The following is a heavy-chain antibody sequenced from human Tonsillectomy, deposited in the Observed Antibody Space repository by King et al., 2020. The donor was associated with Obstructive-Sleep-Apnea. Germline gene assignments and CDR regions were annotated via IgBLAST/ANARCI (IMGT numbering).Heavy chain of an antibody. J-gene: IGHJ5*02. CDR2: IWYDGSKK. CDR3: ARVNQEGNWFDP. Sequence: VQLVESGGGVVQPGRSLNLSCAASGFTFRSYGMHWVRQAPGKGLEWVAVIWYDGSKKYYADSVKGRFTISTHNSKDTLFLQMNSLTAEDTGIYYCARVNQEGNWFDPWGQGTLVTVSS. CDR1: GFTFRSYG. V-gene: IGHV3-33*01. D-gene: IGHD1-14*01.